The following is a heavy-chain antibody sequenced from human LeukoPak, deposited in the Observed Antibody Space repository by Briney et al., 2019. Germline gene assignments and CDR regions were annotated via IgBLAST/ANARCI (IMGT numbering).Heavy chain of an antibody. CDR1: GYTFTTYG. Sequence: GASVKVSCKASGYTFTTYGISWVRQAPGQGLEWMGWISSYNGDTKYTRQLQGRVTMTTDTSTSTAYMELRSLRSDDTAVYYCARSPGMTVIDAFDIWGQGTVVTVSS. V-gene: IGHV1-18*01. J-gene: IGHJ3*02. D-gene: IGHD1-1*01. CDR2: ISSYNGDT. CDR3: ARSPGMTVIDAFDI.